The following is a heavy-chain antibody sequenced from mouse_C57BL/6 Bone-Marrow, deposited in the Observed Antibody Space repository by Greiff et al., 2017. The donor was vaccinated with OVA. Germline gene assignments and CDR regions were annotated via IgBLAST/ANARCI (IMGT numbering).Heavy chain of an antibody. D-gene: IGHD2-4*01. Sequence: QVQLQQPGAELVKPGASVKMSCKASGYTFTSYWITWVKQRPGQGLEWIGDIYPGSGSTNYNEKFKSKATLTVDTSSSTAYMQLSSLTSEDSAVYYCAIDYDYDGVFDYWGQGTTLTVSS. CDR2: IYPGSGST. CDR1: GYTFTSYW. CDR3: AIDYDYDGVFDY. J-gene: IGHJ2*01. V-gene: IGHV1-55*01.